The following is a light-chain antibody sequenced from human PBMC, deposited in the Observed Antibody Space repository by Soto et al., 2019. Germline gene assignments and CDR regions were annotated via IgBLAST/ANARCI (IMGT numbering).Light chain of an antibody. V-gene: IGLV1-40*01. CDR2: GNN. CDR1: GSNIGAGYN. CDR3: QSYDSSLSGPYV. J-gene: IGLJ1*01. Sequence: QSVLTQPSSVSGDPGQTVTISCTGSGSNIGAGYNVHWYQQLPGTAPKLLIYGNNNRPSGVPDRFSVSKSGTSASLAITGLQGEDEADYYCQSYDSSLSGPYVFGTGTKVTVL.